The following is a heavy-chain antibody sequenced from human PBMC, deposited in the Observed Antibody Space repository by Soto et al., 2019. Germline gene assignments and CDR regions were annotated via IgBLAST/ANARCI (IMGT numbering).Heavy chain of an antibody. J-gene: IGHJ5*02. CDR2: MNPGSGDT. V-gene: IGHV1-8*01. CDR1: GYSFTNND. CDR3: ARMETFGSLNWFDP. D-gene: IGHD3-16*01. Sequence: ASVKLCCKASGYSFTNNDVSWVRQATGQGLEWMGWMNPGSGDTGYAQKFQGRVTMTRDISIATAYMELSSLRSDDTAIYYCARMETFGSLNWFDPWGQGTLVTVSS.